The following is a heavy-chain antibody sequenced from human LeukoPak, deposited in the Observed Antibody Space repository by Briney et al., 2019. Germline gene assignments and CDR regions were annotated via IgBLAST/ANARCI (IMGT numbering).Heavy chain of an antibody. D-gene: IGHD3-22*01. CDR2: IKQDGSKK. Sequence: GGSLRLSCVASGFPFSSYWMTWVRQAPGKGLEWVANIKQDGSKKSYVDSVKGRFTISRDNAKNSLYLQMNSLRAEDTAVYYCAKDWHYYDSSGPVDYWGQGTLVTVSS. J-gene: IGHJ4*02. CDR3: AKDWHYYDSSGPVDY. V-gene: IGHV3-7*03. CDR1: GFPFSSYW.